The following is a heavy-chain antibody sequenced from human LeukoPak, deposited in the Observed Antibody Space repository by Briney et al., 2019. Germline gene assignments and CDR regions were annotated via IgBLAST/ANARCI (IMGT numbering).Heavy chain of an antibody. CDR2: IFRGGST. V-gene: IGHV4-38-2*01. CDR3: ARYDSRGSGSTQLEY. CDR1: GYSISIAYC. Sequence: PSETLSLTCAVSGYSISIAYCWGWIRQPPGKGLEWIGRIFRGGSTSYNPSLKSRLTMSMDTSKNQFSLQLTSVTAADTAVYYCARYDSRGSGSTQLEYWGQGILVTISS. D-gene: IGHD3-3*01. J-gene: IGHJ4*02.